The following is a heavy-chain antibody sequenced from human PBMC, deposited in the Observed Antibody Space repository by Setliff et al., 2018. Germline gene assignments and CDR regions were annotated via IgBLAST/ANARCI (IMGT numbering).Heavy chain of an antibody. CDR3: AREIVTPYITMVRETARGFDP. CDR1: GYTFTSYA. J-gene: IGHJ5*02. D-gene: IGHD3-10*01. Sequence: VASVKVSCKASGYTFTSYAMHWVRQAPGQRLEWMGWINAGNGNTKYSQKFQGRVTITRDTSASTAYMELSSLRSGDTAVYYCAREIVTPYITMVRETARGFDPWGQGTLVTVSS. V-gene: IGHV1-3*01. CDR2: INAGNGNT.